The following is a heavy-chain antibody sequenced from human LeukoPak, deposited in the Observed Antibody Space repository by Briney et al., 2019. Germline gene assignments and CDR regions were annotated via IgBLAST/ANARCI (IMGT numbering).Heavy chain of an antibody. D-gene: IGHD6-6*01. CDR1: GFTFDDYA. Sequence: GGSLRLSCAASGFTFDDYAMHWVRQAPGKGLEWVSGISWNSGSIGYADSVKGRFTISRDNAKNSLYLQMNSLRAEDTALYYCAKGSIPLYSSSSGDWFDPWGQGTLVTVSS. CDR3: AKGSIPLYSSSSGDWFDP. CDR2: ISWNSGSI. V-gene: IGHV3-9*01. J-gene: IGHJ5*02.